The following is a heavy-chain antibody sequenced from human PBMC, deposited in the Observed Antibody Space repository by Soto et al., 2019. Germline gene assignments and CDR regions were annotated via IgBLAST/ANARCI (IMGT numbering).Heavy chain of an antibody. CDR3: ARDHFHFMGDNWFDP. J-gene: IGHJ5*02. D-gene: IGHD1-26*01. Sequence: PGESLKISCKGSGYSFTSYWISWVRQMPGKGLEWMGRIDPSDSYTNYSPSFQGHVTISADKSISTAYLQWSSLKASDTAMYYCARDHFHFMGDNWFDPWGQGTLVTVSS. V-gene: IGHV5-10-1*01. CDR1: GYSFTSYW. CDR2: IDPSDSYT.